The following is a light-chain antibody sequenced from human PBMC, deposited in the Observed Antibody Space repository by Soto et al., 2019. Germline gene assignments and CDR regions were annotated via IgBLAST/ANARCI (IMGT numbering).Light chain of an antibody. Sequence: QSVLTQPPSASASLGASVTLTCTLSSGYSNYKVDLYQQRPGKGPRFVMRVGTGEIVGSKGDGIPDRFSGLGSGLNRYLTIQNIQEEDESDYDCGADHGSGSNVVYVFGTGTKLTVL. CDR1: SGYSNYK. CDR3: GADHGSGSNVVYV. V-gene: IGLV9-49*01. J-gene: IGLJ1*01. CDR2: VGTGEIVG.